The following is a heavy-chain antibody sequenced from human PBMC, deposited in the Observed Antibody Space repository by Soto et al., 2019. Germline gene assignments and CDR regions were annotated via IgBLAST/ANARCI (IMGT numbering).Heavy chain of an antibody. CDR3: ARPRSKSSSGFDL. CDR2: VNEVGTIT. J-gene: IGHJ3*01. V-gene: IGHV3-74*01. Sequence: EVQLVESGGGLVQPGGSLRLSCVASGFTFSNHWMHWVRQSPGQGLSGVSRVNEVGTITDYANFVEGRFTISRYNAKNPLSLQINNLRAEDAALYYCARPRSKSSSGFDLWGQGTMVTVSS. D-gene: IGHD6-6*01. CDR1: GFTFSNHW.